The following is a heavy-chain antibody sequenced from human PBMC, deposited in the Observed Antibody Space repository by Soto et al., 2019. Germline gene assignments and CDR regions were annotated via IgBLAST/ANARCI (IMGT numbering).Heavy chain of an antibody. CDR3: TTAWVPAASASSWYYGMDV. Sequence: ASVKVSCKASGYTFTSYAMHWVRQAPGQRLEWMGWINAGNGNTKYSQKFQGRVTITRDTSASTAYMELSSLKTEDTAVYYCTTAWVPAASASSWYYGMDVWGQGTTVTVSS. CDR2: INAGNGNT. CDR1: GYTFTSYA. D-gene: IGHD2-2*01. V-gene: IGHV1-3*01. J-gene: IGHJ6*02.